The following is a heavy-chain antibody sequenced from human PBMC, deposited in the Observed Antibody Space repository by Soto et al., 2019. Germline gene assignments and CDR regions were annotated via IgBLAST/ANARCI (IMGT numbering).Heavy chain of an antibody. V-gene: IGHV1-46*01. D-gene: IGHD1-26*01. Sequence: GASVKVSCKASRYTFTNFYIHWLRQAPGQGLEWMGIINPSGGSTTYPQKFQGRVTMTRDTSTSTVHMELITLRSEDTAVYYCARVAELRNWFDPWGQGTLVTVSS. CDR3: ARVAELRNWFDP. CDR1: RYTFTNFY. CDR2: INPSGGST. J-gene: IGHJ5*02.